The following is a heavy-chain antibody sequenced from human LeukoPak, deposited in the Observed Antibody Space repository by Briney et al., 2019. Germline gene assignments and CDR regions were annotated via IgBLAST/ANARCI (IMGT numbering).Heavy chain of an antibody. V-gene: IGHV3-7*03. CDR2: XXXXXXXK. CDR3: VRXWXXYYDNWRGYTFDS. CDR1: XXXXSXXX. J-gene: IGHJ4*02. D-gene: IGHD3-3*01. Sequence: GGSLXLSCAASXXXXSXXXXXXVXXXPGXXXXXVXXXXXXXXXKYXXXXXKXXFTLSRDNAKNSLYLQMNSLRAEDTAVYYCVRXWXXYYDNWRGYTFDSWXQGTLVTVSS.